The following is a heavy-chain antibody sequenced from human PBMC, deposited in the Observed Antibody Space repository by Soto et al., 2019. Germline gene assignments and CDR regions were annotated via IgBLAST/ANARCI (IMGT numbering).Heavy chain of an antibody. Sequence: ETLSLTCTVSGGSISSSSYYWGWIRQPPGKGLEWVSYISSSSNSIYYADSVKGRFTISRDNAKNSLHLQMNSLRAEDTAVYYCASPVECSTTSCIRWRQGTLVTV. CDR2: ISSSSNSI. J-gene: IGHJ4*02. CDR1: GGSISSSS. V-gene: IGHV3-48*01. CDR3: ASPVECSTTSCIR. D-gene: IGHD2-2*01.